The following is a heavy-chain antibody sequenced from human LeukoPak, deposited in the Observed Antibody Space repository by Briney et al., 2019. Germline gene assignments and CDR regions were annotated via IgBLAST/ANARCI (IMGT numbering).Heavy chain of an antibody. CDR1: GFTFSSYG. V-gene: IGHV3-7*01. Sequence: GGSLRLSCAASGFTFSSYGMHWVRQAPGKGLEWVANIKQDGSEKYYVDSVKGRFTISRDNAKNSLYLQMNSLRAEDTAVYYCARRGMYSSSWTYFDSWGQGTLVTVSS. D-gene: IGHD6-13*01. CDR2: IKQDGSEK. CDR3: ARRGMYSSSWTYFDS. J-gene: IGHJ4*02.